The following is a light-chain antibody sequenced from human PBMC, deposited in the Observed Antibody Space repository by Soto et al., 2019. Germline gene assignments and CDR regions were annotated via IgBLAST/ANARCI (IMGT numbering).Light chain of an antibody. CDR3: AAWDGTLGVV. CDR2: SSD. CDR1: SSNIGDNI. V-gene: IGLV1-44*01. Sequence: QSVLTQPPSASGAPGQRVTMSCSGSSSNIGDNIVNWYQQVPGSAPKLVIYSSDHRPSWVPDRFSGSKSGTSASLVISGLQSEDEADYSCAAWDGTLGVVFGGGTKLTVL. J-gene: IGLJ2*01.